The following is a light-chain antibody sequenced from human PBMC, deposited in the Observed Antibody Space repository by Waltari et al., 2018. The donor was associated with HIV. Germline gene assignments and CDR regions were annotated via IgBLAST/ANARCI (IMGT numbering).Light chain of an antibody. J-gene: IGKJ1*01. CDR1: QSVLYSSNNKNY. CDR2: WAS. CDR3: QQYYSPPWS. V-gene: IGKV4-1*01. Sequence: DIVMTQTPDSLAVSLCERATINRKASQSVLYSSNNKNYLTWYQQKPGQPPKLLISWASTRESGVPDRFSGSGSGTDFTLTISSLQAEDVAVYYCQQYYSPPWSFGQGTKVEIK.